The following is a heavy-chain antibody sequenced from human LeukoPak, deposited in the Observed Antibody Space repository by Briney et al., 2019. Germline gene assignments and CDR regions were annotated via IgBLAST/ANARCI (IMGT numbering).Heavy chain of an antibody. D-gene: IGHD1-1*01. Sequence: GGSLRLSCAASGLSFRHYAMSWVRQAPGKGLEWVSGISGSGDTTYYADSVKGRFTISRDNSKNTLHLQMNSLRVEDTAVYCAKGGNWNSILFGDAWGKGTTVTVSS. CDR3: AKGGNWNSILFGDA. CDR1: GLSFRHYA. V-gene: IGHV3-23*01. CDR2: ISGSGDTT. J-gene: IGHJ6*04.